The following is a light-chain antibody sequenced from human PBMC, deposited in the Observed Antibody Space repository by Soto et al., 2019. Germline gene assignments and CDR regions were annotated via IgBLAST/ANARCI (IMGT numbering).Light chain of an antibody. J-gene: IGLJ1*01. CDR2: EGS. CDR1: SSDVGSYNL. CDR3: SSYASSTTPYV. V-gene: IGLV2-14*02. Sequence: QSALTQPASVSGSPGQSITISCTGTSSDVGSYNLVSWYQQHPGKAPKLMIYEGSKRPSGVSNRFSGSKSGNTASLTISGFQAEDEAGYYCSSYASSTTPYVFGTGTKVTVL.